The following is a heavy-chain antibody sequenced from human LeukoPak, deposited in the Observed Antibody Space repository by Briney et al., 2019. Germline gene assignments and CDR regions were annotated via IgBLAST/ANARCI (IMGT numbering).Heavy chain of an antibody. CDR1: GYTFTSYG. J-gene: IGHJ6*02. Sequence: GASVKVSCKASGYTFTSYGISWVRQAPGQGLEWMGWISAYNGNTNYAQKLQGRVTMTTDTSTSTAYMELRSLRSDDTAVYYCARDMVRGVTFRKGVNYGMDVWGQGTTVTVSS. V-gene: IGHV1-18*01. CDR3: ARDMVRGVTFRKGVNYGMDV. CDR2: ISAYNGNT. D-gene: IGHD3-10*01.